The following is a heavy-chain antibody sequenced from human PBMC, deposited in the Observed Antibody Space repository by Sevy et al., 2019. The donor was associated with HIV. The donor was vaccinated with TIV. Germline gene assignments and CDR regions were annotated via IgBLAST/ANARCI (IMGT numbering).Heavy chain of an antibody. V-gene: IGHV1-46*01. CDR1: GYTFTNYY. J-gene: IGHJ4*02. D-gene: IGHD3-22*01. CDR2: LNPSGGST. CDR3: ARVYYYDYSGPGY. Sequence: ASVKVSCKASGYTFTNYYIHWVRQAPGQGLEWMGLLNPSGGSTSYAQKFQGRVTMTRVTSTSTVYMELSSLRSEDTAVYYCARVYYYDYSGPGYWGQGTLVTVSS.